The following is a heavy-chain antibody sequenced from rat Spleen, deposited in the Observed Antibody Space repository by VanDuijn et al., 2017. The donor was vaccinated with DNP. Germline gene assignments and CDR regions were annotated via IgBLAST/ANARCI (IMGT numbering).Heavy chain of an antibody. CDR1: GFTFSNYG. J-gene: IGHJ1*01. Sequence: EVELVGSGGGLVQSGRSLKISCAASGFTFSNYGMAWVRQAPKKGLEWVTSINANGGSTSYRDSVKGRFTISRDNAKSSLYLQMNSLKSEDTATYYCARGSTSIYWYFDFWGPGTMVTVSS. CDR2: INANGGST. CDR3: ARGSTSIYWYFDF. D-gene: IGHD3-1*01. V-gene: IGHV5S13*01.